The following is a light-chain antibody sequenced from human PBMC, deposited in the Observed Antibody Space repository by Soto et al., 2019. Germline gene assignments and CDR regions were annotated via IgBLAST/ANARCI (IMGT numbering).Light chain of an antibody. CDR2: WAS. CDR3: QQYYTPPTWT. Sequence: DIVMTQSPDSLTLSLGERATINCKSSQSVFSRFRNKNYLGWFQQKPGQTPRLLIYWASTRESGVSDRFSGSEYGTDFTLTINSLQAEDVAVYYCQQYYTPPTWTFGQGTKVEV. J-gene: IGKJ1*01. V-gene: IGKV4-1*01. CDR1: QSVFSRFRNKNY.